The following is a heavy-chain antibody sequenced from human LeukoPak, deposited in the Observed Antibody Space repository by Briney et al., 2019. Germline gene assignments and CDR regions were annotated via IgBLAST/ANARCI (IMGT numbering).Heavy chain of an antibody. CDR3: ARGAPGDSSGYYSNYYYYGMDV. CDR1: GYTFTSYA. V-gene: IGHV1-3*01. D-gene: IGHD3-22*01. CDR2: INAGNGNT. Sequence: GGSLRLSCAASGYTFTSYAMHWVRQAPGQRLEWMGWINAGNGNTKYSQKFQGRVTITRDTSASTAYMELSSLRSEDTAVYYCARGAPGDSSGYYSNYYYYGMDVWGQGTTVTVSS. J-gene: IGHJ6*02.